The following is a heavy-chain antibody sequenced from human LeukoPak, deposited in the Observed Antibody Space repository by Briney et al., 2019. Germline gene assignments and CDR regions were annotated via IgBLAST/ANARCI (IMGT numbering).Heavy chain of an antibody. CDR2: ISVTGLTI. J-gene: IGHJ4*02. V-gene: IGHV3-48*03. D-gene: IGHD3-3*01. CDR3: AISLTIYFDY. CDR1: GFTFSNYE. Sequence: PGGSLRLSCAASGFTFSNYEINWVRQAPGKGLEWISYISVTGLTISYSDSVKGRFTISRDNAKNSLYLQMNSLRAEDTALYYCAISLTIYFDYWGQGALVTVSS.